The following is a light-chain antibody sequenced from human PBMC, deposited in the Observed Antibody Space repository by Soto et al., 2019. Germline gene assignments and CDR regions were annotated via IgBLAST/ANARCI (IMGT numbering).Light chain of an antibody. J-gene: IGLJ2*01. CDR1: SSDVGRYNL. CDR2: EGS. Sequence: QSALTQPASVSGSPGQSITISCTGTSSDVGRYNLVSWYQQHPGKAPKLMIYEGSKRPSGVSNRFSGSKSGNTASLTISGLQDEDEADYYCCSYAGSNTLIFGGGTKLTVL. CDR3: CSYAGSNTLI. V-gene: IGLV2-23*01.